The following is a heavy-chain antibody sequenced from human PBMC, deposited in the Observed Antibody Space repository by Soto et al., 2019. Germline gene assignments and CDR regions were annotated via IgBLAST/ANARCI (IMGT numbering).Heavy chain of an antibody. Sequence: GASVKVSCKASGGTFSSYTISWVRQAPGQGLEWMGRIIPILGIANYAQKFQGRVTITADKSTSTAYMELSSLRSEDTAVYYCARWYYDSSGQGGLDPWGQGTLVTVSS. CDR2: IIPILGIA. CDR3: ARWYYDSSGQGGLDP. V-gene: IGHV1-69*02. J-gene: IGHJ5*02. D-gene: IGHD3-22*01. CDR1: GGTFSSYT.